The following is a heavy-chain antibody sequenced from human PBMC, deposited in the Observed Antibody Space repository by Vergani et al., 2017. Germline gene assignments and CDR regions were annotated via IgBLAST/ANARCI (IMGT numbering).Heavy chain of an antibody. CDR3: AREGGGYCSGGSCYHYYYGMDV. J-gene: IGHJ6*02. D-gene: IGHD2-15*01. CDR1: GYSFTSYW. CDR2: IYPGDSDT. Sequence: EVQLVQSGAEVKKPGESLKISCKGSGYSFTSYWIGWVRQMPGKGLEWTGIIYPGDSDTRYSPSFQGQVTISADKSISTAYLQWSSLKASDTAMYYCAREGGGYCSGGSCYHYYYGMDVWGQGTTVTVSS. V-gene: IGHV5-51*01.